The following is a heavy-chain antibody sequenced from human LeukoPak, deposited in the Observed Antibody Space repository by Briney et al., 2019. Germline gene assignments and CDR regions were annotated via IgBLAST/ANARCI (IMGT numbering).Heavy chain of an antibody. CDR2: ISYDGSNK. Sequence: GGSLRLSCAASGFTFSSYGMHWVRQAPGKGLEWVAVISYDGSNKYYADSVKGRFPISRDNSKNTLYLQMNSLRAEDTAVYYCAKPVLRYFDWSWFDPWGQGTLVTVSS. V-gene: IGHV3-30*18. J-gene: IGHJ5*02. D-gene: IGHD3-9*01. CDR3: AKPVLRYFDWSWFDP. CDR1: GFTFSSYG.